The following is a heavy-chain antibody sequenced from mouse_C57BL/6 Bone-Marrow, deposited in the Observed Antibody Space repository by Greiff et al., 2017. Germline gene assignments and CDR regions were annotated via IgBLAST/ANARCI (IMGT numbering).Heavy chain of an antibody. J-gene: IGHJ1*03. CDR3: ARDYGSSYWYFDV. V-gene: IGHV1-85*01. Sequence: QVQLQQSGPELVKPGASVKLSCKASGYTFTSYDINWVKRRPGQGLAWIGWMFPRDGSTKYNQKVKGKATLTVDTSSSTAYMELHSLTSEDAAVYFCARDYGSSYWYFDVWGRGNAVTVTA. CDR1: GYTFTSYD. D-gene: IGHD1-1*01. CDR2: MFPRDGST.